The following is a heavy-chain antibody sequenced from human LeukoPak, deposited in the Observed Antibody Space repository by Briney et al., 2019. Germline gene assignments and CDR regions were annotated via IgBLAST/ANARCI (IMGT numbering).Heavy chain of an antibody. Sequence: GGSLRLSCAASGFTFDDYAIYWVRQGPGKGLEWVSLIGGDGGSIYYADSVKGRFTISRDNSKNSLYLQMNSLRTEDTALYYCAKEDYSSSWYALDYWGQGTLVTVSS. CDR1: GFTFDDYA. CDR2: IGGDGGSI. D-gene: IGHD6-13*01. V-gene: IGHV3-43*02. CDR3: AKEDYSSSWYALDY. J-gene: IGHJ4*02.